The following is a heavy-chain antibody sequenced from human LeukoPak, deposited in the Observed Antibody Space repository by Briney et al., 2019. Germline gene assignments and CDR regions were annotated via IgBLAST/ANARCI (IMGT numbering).Heavy chain of an antibody. CDR3: ARLAALGRVYYFDY. V-gene: IGHV3-21*01. CDR1: GFTFSSYG. CDR2: ISSSSSYI. J-gene: IGHJ4*02. D-gene: IGHD6-13*01. Sequence: GGSLRLSCAASGFTFSSYGMHWVRQAPGKGLEWVSSISSSSSYIYYADSVKGRFTISRDNAKNSLYLQMNSLRAEDTAVYYCARLAALGRVYYFDYWGQGTLVTVSS.